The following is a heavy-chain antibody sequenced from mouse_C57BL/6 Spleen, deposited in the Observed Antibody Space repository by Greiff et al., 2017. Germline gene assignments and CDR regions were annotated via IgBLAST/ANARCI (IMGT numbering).Heavy chain of an antibody. Sequence: EVKLVESGPELVKPGASVKISCKASGYSFTGYYMHWVKQSPEKSLEWIGELNPSTGGTTYNQKFKAKATLTVDKSSSTAYMQLKSLTSEDSAVYYCARSRTGKDYFDYGGQGTTLTVSS. CDR3: ARSRTGKDYFDY. V-gene: IGHV1-42*01. D-gene: IGHD4-1*01. CDR2: LNPSTGGT. CDR1: GYSFTGYY. J-gene: IGHJ2*01.